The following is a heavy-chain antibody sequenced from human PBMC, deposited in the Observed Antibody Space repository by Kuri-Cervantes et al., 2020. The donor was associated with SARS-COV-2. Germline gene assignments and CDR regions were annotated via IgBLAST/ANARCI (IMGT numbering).Heavy chain of an antibody. CDR1: GFTFNNYA. D-gene: IGHD3-10*01. CDR3: AKDKGFGELFFDY. Sequence: ETLSLTCTASGFTFNNYAMRWVRQAPGKGLEWVSGISGDGDRADYADSVKGRFTISRDNSKNMLYLQMNSLRAEDTAVYHCAKDKGFGELFFDYWGQGTLVTVSS. V-gene: IGHV3-23*01. CDR2: ISGDGDRA. J-gene: IGHJ4*02.